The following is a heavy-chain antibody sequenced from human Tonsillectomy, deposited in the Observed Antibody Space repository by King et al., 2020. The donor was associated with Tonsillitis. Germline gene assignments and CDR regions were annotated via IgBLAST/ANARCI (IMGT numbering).Heavy chain of an antibody. V-gene: IGHV4-31*03. CDR2: IYYTGST. CDR3: ARLRGYCSSTSCFPDY. CDR1: GGSISSGGYY. Sequence: QLQESGPGLVKPSQTLSLTCTVSGGSISSGGYYWSWIRQHPGKGLEWIGYIYYTGSTYYNPSLMSRLTISVDTSKNQFSLKLSSVTAADTAGYYCARLRGYCSSTSCFPDYWGQGTLVTVSS. D-gene: IGHD2-2*01. J-gene: IGHJ4*02.